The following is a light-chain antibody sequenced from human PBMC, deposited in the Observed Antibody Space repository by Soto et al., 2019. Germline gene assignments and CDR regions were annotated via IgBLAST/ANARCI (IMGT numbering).Light chain of an antibody. Sequence: DIVMTQTPLSSRVTLGQPASITCTSSESLVHSDGNTYLSWLHQRPGQPPRLLIHKISNRFPGVPDRFSGSGAGTEFTLRISRIEPEDAGTFFCLQVTHFPWAFVQGTKV. CDR1: ESLVHSDGNTY. J-gene: IGKJ1*01. CDR2: KIS. V-gene: IGKV2-24*01. CDR3: LQVTHFPWA.